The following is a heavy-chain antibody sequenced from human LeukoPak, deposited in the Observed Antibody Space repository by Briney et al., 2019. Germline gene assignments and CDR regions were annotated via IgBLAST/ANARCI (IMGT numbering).Heavy chain of an antibody. J-gene: IGHJ4*02. V-gene: IGHV3-48*03. D-gene: IGHD3-10*01. CDR2: IRSSSSTT. CDR1: GFTFSSHE. Sequence: TGGSLRLSCAASGFTFSSHEMNWVRQAPGKGLEWVSFIRSSSSTTDYADSVKGRFTISRDNSKNTLYLQMNSLRAEDTAVYYCAKDRSYSGFSGRGAYFDYWGQGTLVTVSS. CDR3: AKDRSYSGFSGRGAYFDY.